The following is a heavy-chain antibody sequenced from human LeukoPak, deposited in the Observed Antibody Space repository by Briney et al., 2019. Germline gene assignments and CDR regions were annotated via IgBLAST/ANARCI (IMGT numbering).Heavy chain of an antibody. CDR1: GFTFSSYW. J-gene: IGHJ3*02. D-gene: IGHD2-15*01. CDR2: IKQDGSEK. Sequence: PGGSLRLSCAASGFTFSSYWMSWVRQAPGKGLEWVANIKQDGSEKYYVDSVKGRFTISRDNAKNSLYLQMNSLRAEDTAVYYCARDVSSGGNAFDIWGQGTMVTVSS. CDR3: ARDVSSGGNAFDI. V-gene: IGHV3-7*01.